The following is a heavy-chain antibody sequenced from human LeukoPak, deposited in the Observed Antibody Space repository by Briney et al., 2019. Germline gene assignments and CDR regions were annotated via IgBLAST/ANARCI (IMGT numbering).Heavy chain of an antibody. CDR3: ARGVLPAAMRGVGDAFDI. Sequence: GASVKVSCKVSGYTLTELSMHWVRQAPGKGLEWMGGFDPGDGETIYAQKFQGRVTMTEDTSTDTAYMELSSLRSEDTAVYYCARGVLPAAMRGVGDAFDIWGQGTMVTVSS. D-gene: IGHD2-2*01. V-gene: IGHV1-24*01. CDR2: FDPGDGET. J-gene: IGHJ3*02. CDR1: GYTLTELS.